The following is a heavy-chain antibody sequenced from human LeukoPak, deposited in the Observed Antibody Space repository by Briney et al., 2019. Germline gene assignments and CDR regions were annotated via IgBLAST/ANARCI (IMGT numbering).Heavy chain of an antibody. CDR3: ARVGWEILNLHFDP. CDR2: IKKDGSQT. CDR1: GFTFSSYW. D-gene: IGHD1-14*01. Sequence: GGSLRLSCAASGFTFSSYWMNWARQAPGKGPEWVATIKKDGSQTYYVDSVKGRFTISRDNAQNSLYLQMNGLRVEDTAIYSCARVGWEILNLHFDPWGQGTLVTVSS. V-gene: IGHV3-7*03. J-gene: IGHJ5*02.